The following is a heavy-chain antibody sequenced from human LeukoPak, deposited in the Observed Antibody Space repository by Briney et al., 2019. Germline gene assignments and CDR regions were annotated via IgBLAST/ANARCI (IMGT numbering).Heavy chain of an antibody. V-gene: IGHV1-8*03. CDR1: GYTFTSYD. D-gene: IGHD5/OR15-5a*01. CDR3: ARSYSVTRGFDP. Sequence: ASVKVSCKAFGYTFTSYDINWVRQAPGQGLEWMGWMNPNSGNTGYAQKFQGRVTITRNTSISTAYMELSSLRSEDTAVYYCARSYSVTRGFDPWGQGTLVTVSS. J-gene: IGHJ5*02. CDR2: MNPNSGNT.